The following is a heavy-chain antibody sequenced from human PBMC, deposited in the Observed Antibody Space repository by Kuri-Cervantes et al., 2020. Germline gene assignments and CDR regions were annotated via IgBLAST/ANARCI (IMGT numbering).Heavy chain of an antibody. Sequence: GSLRLSCTVSGGSISSSSYYWGWIRQPPGKGLEWIGSIYYSGSTYYNPSLKSRVTISVDRSKNQFSLKLSSVTAADTAVYYCARGATMVRGVLMGAFDIWGQGTMVTVSS. CDR2: IYYSGST. J-gene: IGHJ3*02. CDR3: ARGATMVRGVLMGAFDI. CDR1: GGSISSSSYY. D-gene: IGHD3-10*01. V-gene: IGHV4-39*07.